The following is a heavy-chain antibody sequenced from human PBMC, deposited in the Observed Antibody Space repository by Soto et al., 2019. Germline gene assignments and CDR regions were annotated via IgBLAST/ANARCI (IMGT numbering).Heavy chain of an antibody. Sequence: QVQLVESGGGVVQPGRSLRLSCAASGFTFSSYGMHWVRQAPGKGLEWVAVIWYEGSNKYYAYSVKGRFTISRDNSKNTLYLQMNSLRAEDTAVYYCASGRFLEWLFNIDDYWGQGTLVTVSS. CDR1: GFTFSSYG. V-gene: IGHV3-33*01. D-gene: IGHD3-3*01. CDR3: ASGRFLEWLFNIDDY. J-gene: IGHJ4*02. CDR2: IWYEGSNK.